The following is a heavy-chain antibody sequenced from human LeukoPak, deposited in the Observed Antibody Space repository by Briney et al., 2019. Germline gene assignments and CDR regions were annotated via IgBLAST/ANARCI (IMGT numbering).Heavy chain of an antibody. D-gene: IGHD6-19*01. CDR1: GYSISSGYY. J-gene: IGHJ4*02. Sequence: SETLSLTCAVSGYSISSGYYWGWVRQPPGKGLEWIASIYHSGTTYYNPSLRSRVTISLDTSKNQFSLKLSSVTAADTAVYYCASSIGAVAVFDFWGQGTLVTVSS. CDR3: ASSIGAVAVFDF. CDR2: IYHSGTT. V-gene: IGHV4-38-2*01.